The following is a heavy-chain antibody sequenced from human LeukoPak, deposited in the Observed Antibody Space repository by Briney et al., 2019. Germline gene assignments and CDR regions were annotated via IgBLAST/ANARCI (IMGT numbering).Heavy chain of an antibody. CDR2: INHSGST. CDR1: GGSFSGYY. J-gene: IGHJ4*02. D-gene: IGHD5-12*01. V-gene: IGHV4-34*01. CDR3: ARVLVQGNGYSGYDEPFDY. Sequence: SETLSLACAVYGGSFSGYYWSWIRQPPGKGLEWIGEINHSGSTNYNPSLKSRVTISVDTSKNQFSLKLSSVTAADTAVYYCARVLVQGNGYSGYDEPFDYWGQGPLVTVSS.